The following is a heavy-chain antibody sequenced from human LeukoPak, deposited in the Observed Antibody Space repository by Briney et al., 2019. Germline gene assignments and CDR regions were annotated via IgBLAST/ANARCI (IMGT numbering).Heavy chain of an antibody. CDR3: ARDLAIAAAGEY. Sequence: ASVKVSCKASGYTFTGYYMHWVRQAPGQGLEWMGWINPNSGGTNYAQKFQGRVTMTRDTSISTAYMELSRLRSDDTAVYYCARDLAIAAAGEYWGQGALVTVSS. CDR1: GYTFTGYY. J-gene: IGHJ4*02. D-gene: IGHD6-13*01. CDR2: INPNSGGT. V-gene: IGHV1-2*02.